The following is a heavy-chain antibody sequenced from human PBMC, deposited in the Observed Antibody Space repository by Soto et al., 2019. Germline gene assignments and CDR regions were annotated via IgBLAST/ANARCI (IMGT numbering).Heavy chain of an antibody. J-gene: IGHJ4*02. CDR3: ARDFYGSGSFDY. CDR2: ISGGSHNI. CDR1: GFTFTSYT. Sequence: EVQLVESGGGLVKPGGSLRLSCAASGFTFTSYTLNWVRQAPGKGLEWLASISGGSHNIFYADPVKGRFTISRDTTKNSLYLQMNSLRAEDTAVYYCARDFYGSGSFDYWGQGTLVTVSS. D-gene: IGHD3-10*01. V-gene: IGHV3-21*02.